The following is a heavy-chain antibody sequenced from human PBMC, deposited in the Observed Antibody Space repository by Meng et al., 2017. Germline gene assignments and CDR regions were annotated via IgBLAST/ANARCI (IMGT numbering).Heavy chain of an antibody. J-gene: IGHJ4*02. Sequence: HVQLSQVGAGLLKPSETPSLTCAVYGGSFSGYYWSWIRQPPGKGLEWIGEINHSGSTNYNPSLKSRVTISVDTSKNQFSLKLSSVTAADTAVYYCARGTRGYSYGNDYWGQGTLVTVSS. D-gene: IGHD5-18*01. CDR2: INHSGST. V-gene: IGHV4-34*01. CDR3: ARGTRGYSYGNDY. CDR1: GGSFSGYY.